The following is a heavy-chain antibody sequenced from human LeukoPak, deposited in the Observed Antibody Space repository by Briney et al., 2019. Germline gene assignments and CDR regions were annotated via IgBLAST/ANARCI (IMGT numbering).Heavy chain of an antibody. D-gene: IGHD6-13*01. J-gene: IGHJ5*02. Sequence: GGSLRLSCAASGFTFSDYYMSWIRQAPGKGLEWASYISSSGSTIYYADSVKGRFTISRDNAKNSLYLQMNSLRAEDTAVYYCASPLYSSSPVDPWGQGTLVTVSS. CDR3: ASPLYSSSPVDP. CDR2: ISSSGSTI. CDR1: GFTFSDYY. V-gene: IGHV3-11*01.